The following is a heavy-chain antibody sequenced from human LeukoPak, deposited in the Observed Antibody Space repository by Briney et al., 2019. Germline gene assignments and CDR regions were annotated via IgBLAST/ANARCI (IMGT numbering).Heavy chain of an antibody. J-gene: IGHJ6*02. CDR3: ARGYHDMDV. V-gene: IGHV3-11*06. Sequence: PGGSLRLSCAASGFTFSDYYMNWIRQAPGKGLEWLSYISDTSSHTNYADSVKGRFTVSRDNAKNSLYLQMNSLRAEDTAVYFCARGYHDMDVWGQGTTVTVSS. CDR1: GFTFSDYY. CDR2: ISDTSSHT.